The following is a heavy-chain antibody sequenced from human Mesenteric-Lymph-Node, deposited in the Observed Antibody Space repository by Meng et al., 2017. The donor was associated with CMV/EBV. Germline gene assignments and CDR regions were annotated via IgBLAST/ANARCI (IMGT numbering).Heavy chain of an antibody. CDR1: GFTFSNAW. CDR3: TTLPAADTPDY. V-gene: IGHV3-15*01. D-gene: IGHD2-2*01. CDR2: IKSKTDGGTT. J-gene: IGHJ4*02. Sequence: GESLKISCAASGFTFSNAWMSWVRQAPGKGLEWVGRIKSKTDGGTTDYAAPVKGRFTISRDDSKNTLYLQMNSLKTEDTAVYYCTTLPAADTPDYWGQGTLVTVSS.